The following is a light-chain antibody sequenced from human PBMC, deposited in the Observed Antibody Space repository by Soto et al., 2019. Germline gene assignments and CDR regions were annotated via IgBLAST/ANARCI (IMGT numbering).Light chain of an antibody. CDR3: QSYDRSLRSSV. J-gene: IGLJ3*02. CDR2: DVN. V-gene: IGLV2-11*01. Sequence: QSVLTQPRSVSGSPGQSVTISCTGASGDIGGYNYVSWYQHHPGKAPKLIIFDVNKRPSGVPDRFSGSKSGNTASLTISGLQPEDEADYHCQSYDRSLRSSVFGGGTKLTVL. CDR1: SGDIGGYNY.